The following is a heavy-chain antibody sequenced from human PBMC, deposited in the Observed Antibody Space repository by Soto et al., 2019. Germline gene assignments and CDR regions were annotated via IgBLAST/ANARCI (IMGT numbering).Heavy chain of an antibody. CDR3: ARVGIPAAGNRVHYSYGKDV. V-gene: IGHV6-1*01. CDR2: TYYRVKWNN. Sequence: PSQTLSLTGARSGDSVSNNSAAWNWIRQSPSRGFAWLGRTYYRVKWNNDYAISVKGLITSNPDTSKNQCALQMSSVHPEDTDVYYCARVGIPAAGNRVHYSYGKDVCGQGTTFTDS. D-gene: IGHD2-2*01. J-gene: IGHJ6*02. CDR1: GDSVSNNSAA.